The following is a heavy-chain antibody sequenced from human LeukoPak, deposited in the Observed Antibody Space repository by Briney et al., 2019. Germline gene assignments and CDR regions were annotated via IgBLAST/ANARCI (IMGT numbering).Heavy chain of an antibody. J-gene: IGHJ3*02. CDR1: GFTFSDYW. Sequence: PGGSLRLSCAASGFTFSDYWMTWVRQAPGKGLEWVANIKQDGSEGYYVDSVKGRFTVSRDNAKSSLYLQLNSLRAEDTAVYYCARLRPLITGTLDAFDIWGQGTMVTVSS. CDR2: IKQDGSEG. V-gene: IGHV3-7*01. D-gene: IGHD1-7*01. CDR3: ARLRPLITGTLDAFDI.